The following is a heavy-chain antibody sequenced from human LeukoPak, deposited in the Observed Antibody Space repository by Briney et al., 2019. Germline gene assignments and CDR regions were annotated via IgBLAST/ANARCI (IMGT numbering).Heavy chain of an antibody. CDR3: AKGDSPRGGYFDY. CDR2: ISDSAYST. Sequence: GGSLRLSCAASGFTFASYAMSWVRQAPGKGLEWVSAISDSAYSTFYADSVKGRFTVSRDDSQNTLYLQMNSLRAEDTAVYYCAKGDSPRGGYFDYWGQGILVTVSS. CDR1: GFTFASYA. J-gene: IGHJ4*02. D-gene: IGHD3-16*01. V-gene: IGHV3-23*01.